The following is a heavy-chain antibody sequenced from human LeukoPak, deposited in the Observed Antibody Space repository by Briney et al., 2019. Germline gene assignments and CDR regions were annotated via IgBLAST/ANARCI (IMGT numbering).Heavy chain of an antibody. Sequence: PGGSLRLSCAGSGFTFSNYAMYWVRQAPGKGLENVAGIGSNGDSTYYANSVKGRFTISRDNSKNTLFLQMCSLRAEDMAVYYCARGNVVGATRPFASWGQGTLVTVSS. CDR2: IGSNGDST. V-gene: IGHV3-64*01. CDR1: GFTFSNYA. CDR3: ARGNVVGATRPFAS. D-gene: IGHD1-26*01. J-gene: IGHJ4*02.